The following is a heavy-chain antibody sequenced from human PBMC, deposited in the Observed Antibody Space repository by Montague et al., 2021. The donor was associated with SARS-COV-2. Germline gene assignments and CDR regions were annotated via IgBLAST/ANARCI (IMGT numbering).Heavy chain of an antibody. CDR3: ASLTLAYCSSTSCYSDWLDP. J-gene: IGHJ5*02. CDR1: GGSFSGYY. V-gene: IGHV4-34*01. Sequence: SETLSLTCAVYGGSFSGYYWSWIRQPPGKGLEWIGKINHSGSTNYNPSLKNRVPISVDTSKNQFSLKLSSVTAADTAVYYCASLTLAYCSSTSCYSDWLDPWGQGTMVTISS. CDR2: INHSGST. D-gene: IGHD2-2*02.